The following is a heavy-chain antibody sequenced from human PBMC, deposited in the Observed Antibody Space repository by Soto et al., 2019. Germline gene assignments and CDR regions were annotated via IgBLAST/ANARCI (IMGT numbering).Heavy chain of an antibody. CDR1: GGSISSYY. V-gene: IGHV4-59*01. CDR3: ARTLAYCGGDCSYYYYGMDV. CDR2: IYYSGST. J-gene: IGHJ6*02. D-gene: IGHD2-21*02. Sequence: LSLTCTVSGGSISSYYWSWIRQPPGKGLEWIGYIYYSGSTNYNPSLKSRVTISVDTSKNQFSLKLSSVTAADTAVYYCARTLAYCGGDCSYYYYGMDVWGQGTTVTVSS.